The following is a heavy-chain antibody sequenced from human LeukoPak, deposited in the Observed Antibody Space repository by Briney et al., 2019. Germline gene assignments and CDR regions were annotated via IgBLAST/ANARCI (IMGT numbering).Heavy chain of an antibody. CDR3: ARDSVSSSWFKNGMDV. CDR1: GGTFSSYA. J-gene: IGHJ6*02. D-gene: IGHD6-13*01. CDR2: IIPIFGTA. Sequence: SVTVSFTASGGTFSSYAISWVRQAPGQGLEWMGGIIPIFGTANYAQKFQGRVTITADESTSTAYMELSSLRSEDTAVYYCARDSVSSSWFKNGMDVWGQGTTVTVSS. V-gene: IGHV1-69*13.